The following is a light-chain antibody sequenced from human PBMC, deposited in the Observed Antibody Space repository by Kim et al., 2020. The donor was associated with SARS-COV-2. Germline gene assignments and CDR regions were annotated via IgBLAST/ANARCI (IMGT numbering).Light chain of an antibody. CDR3: QAWDRSIGV. J-gene: IGLJ2*01. CDR1: KSGDTY. CDR2: QDT. Sequence: VSPVQTASITCSGDKSGDTYACWYQQKPGQSPVLVIYQDTKRPSGIPERFSGSNSGNTATLTISGTQAMDEADYYCQAWDRSIGVFGGGTQLTVL. V-gene: IGLV3-1*01.